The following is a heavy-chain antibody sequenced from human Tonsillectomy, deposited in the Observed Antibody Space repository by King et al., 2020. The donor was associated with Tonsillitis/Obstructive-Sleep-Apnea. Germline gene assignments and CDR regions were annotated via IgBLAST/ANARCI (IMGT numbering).Heavy chain of an antibody. CDR3: AKEHDYGDYGPSGY. J-gene: IGHJ4*02. D-gene: IGHD4-17*01. V-gene: IGHV3-30*18. CDR2: ISYDGSNK. Sequence: VQLVESGGGVVQPGRSLRLSCAASGFTFSSYGMHWVRQAPGKGLQWVALISYDGSNKYYADSVKGRFTISRDNSKNTLYLQMNSLRAEDTAVYNCAKEHDYGDYGPSGYRGQGTLVTVSS. CDR1: GFTFSSYG.